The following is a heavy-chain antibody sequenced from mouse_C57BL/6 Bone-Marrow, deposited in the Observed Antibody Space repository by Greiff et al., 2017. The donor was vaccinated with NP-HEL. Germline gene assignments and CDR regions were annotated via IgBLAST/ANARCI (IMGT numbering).Heavy chain of an antibody. CDR1: GYTFTDYY. J-gene: IGHJ1*03. Sequence: QVQLQQSGAELVKPGASVKISCKASGYTFTDYYINWVKQRPGQGLECILNICPLICSTYYNEKFKCKATLTADKSSSTAYMQLSSLTSEDSAVYFCARRITTVVAHWYFDVWGTGTTVTVSS. V-gene: IGHV1-77*01. CDR2: ICPLICST. CDR3: ARRITTVVAHWYFDV. D-gene: IGHD1-1*01.